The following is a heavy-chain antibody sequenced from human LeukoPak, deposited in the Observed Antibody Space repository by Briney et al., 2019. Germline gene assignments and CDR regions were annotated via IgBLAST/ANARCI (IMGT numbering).Heavy chain of an antibody. D-gene: IGHD3-10*01. CDR2: IIPILGIA. Sequence: SVKVSCKASGGTFRSYAISWVRQAPGQGLEWMGRIIPILGIANYAQKFQGRVTITADKSTSTAYMELSSLRSEDTAVYYCARCRRFGIGDAFDIRGQGTMVTVSS. V-gene: IGHV1-69*04. CDR1: GGTFRSYA. J-gene: IGHJ3*02. CDR3: ARCRRFGIGDAFDI.